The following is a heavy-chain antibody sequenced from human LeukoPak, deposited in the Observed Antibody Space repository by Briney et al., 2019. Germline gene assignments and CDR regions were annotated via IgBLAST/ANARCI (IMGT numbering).Heavy chain of an antibody. CDR3: ARGIAAAAGDY. D-gene: IGHD6-13*01. V-gene: IGHV1-69*04. CDR1: GGTFSSYA. Sequence: SVKVSCKASGGTFSSYAISWVRPAPGQGLEWMGRIIPILGIANYAQKFQGRVTITADKSTSTAYMELSSLRSEDTAVYYCARGIAAAAGDYWGQGTLVTVSS. J-gene: IGHJ4*02. CDR2: IIPILGIA.